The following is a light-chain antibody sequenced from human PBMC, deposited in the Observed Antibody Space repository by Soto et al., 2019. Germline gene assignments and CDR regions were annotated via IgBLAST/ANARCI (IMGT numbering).Light chain of an antibody. J-gene: IGLJ1*01. Sequence: QRVLKHPVSVSGSPVQSITISCTGNSSDVGAYNFVSWYHQHPGKVPKLMIFDVRHRPSGVSTRFSGSKSGNTASLTISGLQAEDEADYFCSSYTTSSTVVFGTGTKVTVL. CDR2: DVR. V-gene: IGLV2-14*01. CDR1: SSDVGAYNF. CDR3: SSYTTSSTVV.